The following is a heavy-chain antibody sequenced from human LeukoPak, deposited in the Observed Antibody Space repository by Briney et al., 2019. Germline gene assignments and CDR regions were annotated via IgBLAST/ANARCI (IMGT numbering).Heavy chain of an antibody. V-gene: IGHV4-59*01. D-gene: IGHD6-19*01. CDR3: ARLPKLAVAGYDAFDI. J-gene: IGHJ3*02. CDR2: IYYSGST. CDR1: GGSISSYY. Sequence: PSETLSLTRTVSGGSISSYYWSWIRQPPGKGLEWIGYIYYSGSTNYNPSLKSRVTISVDTSKNQFSLKLSSVAAADTAVYYCARLPKLAVAGYDAFDIWGQGTMVTVSS.